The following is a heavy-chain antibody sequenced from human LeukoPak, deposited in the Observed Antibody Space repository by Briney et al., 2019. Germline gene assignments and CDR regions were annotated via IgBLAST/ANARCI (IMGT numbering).Heavy chain of an antibody. J-gene: IGHJ4*02. CDR2: ISSSGSTI. V-gene: IGHV3-11*04. Sequence: GGSLRLSCAASGFTFSDYYMSWIRQAPGKGLEWVSYISSSGSTIYYADSVKGRFTISRDNAKNSLYLQMNSLRGEDTAVYYCAKDFRWFGELLPQALHYWGQGTLVTVSS. CDR3: AKDFRWFGELLPQALHY. CDR1: GFTFSDYY. D-gene: IGHD3-10*01.